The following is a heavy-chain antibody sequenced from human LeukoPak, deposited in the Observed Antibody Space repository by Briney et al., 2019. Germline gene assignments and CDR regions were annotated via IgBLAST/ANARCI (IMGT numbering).Heavy chain of an antibody. J-gene: IGHJ5*02. D-gene: IGHD4-11*01. Sequence: GGSLRLSCAASGFTFSSYSMSWVRQAPGKGLEWVSSISSSSSYIYYADSVKGRFTISRDNAKNSLYLQMNSLRAEDTAVYYCARVDYSIGWFDPWGQGTLVTVSS. CDR2: ISSSSSYI. CDR3: ARVDYSIGWFDP. V-gene: IGHV3-21*01. CDR1: GFTFSSYS.